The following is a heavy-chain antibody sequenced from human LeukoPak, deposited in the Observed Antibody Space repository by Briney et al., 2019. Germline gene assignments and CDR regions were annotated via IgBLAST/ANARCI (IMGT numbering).Heavy chain of an antibody. V-gene: IGHV3-21*01. CDR2: ISSSSSYI. CDR3: AKGFVFGGYCTNGVCYTPYFDY. CDR1: GFTFSSYS. Sequence: PGGSLRLSCAASGFTFSSYSMNWVCQAPGKGLEWVSSISSSSSYIYYADSVKGRFTISRDNAKNSLYLQMNSLRAEDTAVYYCAKGFVFGGYCTNGVCYTPYFDYWGQGTLVTVSS. J-gene: IGHJ4*02. D-gene: IGHD2-8*01.